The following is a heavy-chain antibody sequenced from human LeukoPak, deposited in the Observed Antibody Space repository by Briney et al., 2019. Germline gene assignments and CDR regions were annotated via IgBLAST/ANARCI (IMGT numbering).Heavy chain of an antibody. Sequence: ASVKVSCKASGYTFTSYGISWVRQAPGQGLEWMGWISAYNGNTNYAQKLQGRVTMTTDTSTSTAYMELRSLRSDDTAVYYCARGELWFGELKGAFDIWGQGTMVTVSS. D-gene: IGHD3-10*01. J-gene: IGHJ3*02. CDR1: GYTFTSYG. CDR3: ARGELWFGELKGAFDI. CDR2: ISAYNGNT. V-gene: IGHV1-18*01.